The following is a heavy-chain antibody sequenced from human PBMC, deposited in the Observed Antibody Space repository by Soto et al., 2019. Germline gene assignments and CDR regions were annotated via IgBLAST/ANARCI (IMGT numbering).Heavy chain of an antibody. J-gene: IGHJ4*02. CDR3: ASSREGGSGRYFDY. CDR1: GYTFTSYG. V-gene: IGHV1-18*01. Sequence: QVQLVQSGAEVRKPGASVKVSCKASGYTFTSYGLTWVRQAPGQGLEWMGWISAHNGNTNYAQKLQGRVTMTTDTSTSTAYLELRSLRSDDTAVYYCASSREGGSGRYFDYWGQGTLVTVSS. D-gene: IGHD1-26*01. CDR2: ISAHNGNT.